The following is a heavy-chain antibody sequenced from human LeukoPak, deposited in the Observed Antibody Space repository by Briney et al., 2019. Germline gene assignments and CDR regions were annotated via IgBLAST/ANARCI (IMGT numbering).Heavy chain of an antibody. Sequence: GGSLRLSCAASGFTFSSYAMSWVRQAPGRGLEWVSAIGGSGGRTYYADSVKGRFTISRDNSKNTLYVQLNGLRAGDTAGYYCSRDSSAYLTHFDFWGQRTLVTVSS. CDR2: IGGSGGRT. D-gene: IGHD3-22*01. J-gene: IGHJ4*02. CDR1: GFTFSSYA. CDR3: SRDSSAYLTHFDF. V-gene: IGHV3-23*01.